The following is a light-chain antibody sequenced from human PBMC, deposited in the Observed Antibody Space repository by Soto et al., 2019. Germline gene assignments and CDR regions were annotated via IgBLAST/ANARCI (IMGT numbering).Light chain of an antibody. J-gene: IGKJ5*01. CDR3: QQYGCSPIT. V-gene: IGKV3-20*01. CDR2: AAS. CDR1: QSVSPN. Sequence: EIVMTQSPATLSVSPGERATLSCRASQSVSPNLAWYQQKPGQAPRLLIYAASTRATGIPDRFSGSGSATDFTLSISRLEPEDFVVCYCQQYGCSPITFGQGTRLEIK.